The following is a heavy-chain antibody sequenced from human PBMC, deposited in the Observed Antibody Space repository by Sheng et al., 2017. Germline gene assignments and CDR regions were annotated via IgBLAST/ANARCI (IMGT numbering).Heavy chain of an antibody. CDR1: GFTVSSNY. V-gene: IGHV3-53*04. CDR2: IYSGGST. Sequence: EVQLVESGGGLVQPGGSLRLSCAASGFTVSSNYMSWVRQAPGKGLEWVSVIYSGGSTYYADSVKGRFTISRHNSKNTLYLQMNSLRAEDTAVYYCARSVVGYYYYYYMDVWGKGTTVTVSS. CDR3: ARSVVGYYYYYYMDV. J-gene: IGHJ6*03. D-gene: IGHD2-15*01.